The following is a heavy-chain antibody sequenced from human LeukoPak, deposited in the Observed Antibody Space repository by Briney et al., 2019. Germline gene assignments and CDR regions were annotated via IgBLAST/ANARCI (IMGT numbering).Heavy chain of an antibody. CDR2: ISYDGSNK. CDR3: ARVYDYYDSSGLDY. V-gene: IGHV3-30-3*01. D-gene: IGHD3-22*01. J-gene: IGHJ4*02. Sequence: PGGSLRLSCAASGFTFSSYAMHWVRQAPGKGLEWVAVISYDGSNKYYADSVKGRSTISRDNSKNTLYLQMNSLRAEDTAVYYCARVYDYYDSSGLDYWGQGTLVTVSS. CDR1: GFTFSSYA.